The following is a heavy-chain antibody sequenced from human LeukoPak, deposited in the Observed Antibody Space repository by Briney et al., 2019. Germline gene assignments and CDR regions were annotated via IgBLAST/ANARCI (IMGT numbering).Heavy chain of an antibody. CDR2: VNYSGSV. V-gene: IGHV4-59*08. D-gene: IGHD3-10*01. J-gene: IGHJ6*02. CDR1: GGSISSYH. CDR3: ARLGGSGSYSPTRTYCYYYGMDV. Sequence: SETLSLTCTVSGGSISSYHWSWIRQPPGKGLEWIGYVNYSGSVNYNPSLNSRVSISVDTSKNQFSLKLSSVTAADTAVYYCARLGGSGSYSPTRTYCYYYGMDVWGQGTTVTVSS.